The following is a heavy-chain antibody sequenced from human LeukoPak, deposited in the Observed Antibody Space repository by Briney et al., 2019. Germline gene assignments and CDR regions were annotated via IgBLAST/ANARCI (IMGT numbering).Heavy chain of an antibody. CDR1: GGSISSYY. V-gene: IGHV4-59*01. D-gene: IGHD5-24*01. Sequence: SETLSFTCTVSGGSISSYYWSWIRQPPGKGLEWIGYIYYSGSTNYNPSLKSRVTISVDTSKNQFSLKLSSVTAADTAVYYCARDVGGGDGYPDAFDIWGQGTMVTVSS. CDR3: ARDVGGGDGYPDAFDI. CDR2: IYYSGST. J-gene: IGHJ3*02.